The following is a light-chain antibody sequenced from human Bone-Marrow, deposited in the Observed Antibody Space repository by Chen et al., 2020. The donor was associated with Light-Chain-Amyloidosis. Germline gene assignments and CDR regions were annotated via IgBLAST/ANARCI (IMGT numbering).Light chain of an antibody. Sequence: SYELTQPPSVSVSPGQTARITCSGDDLPTKYAYWYQQKPGQPPVLVIHRDTERPSGISERFSGSISGTTATLTISGVQAEDEADYHCQSADSSGTYEVIFGGGTKLTVL. CDR2: RDT. V-gene: IGLV3-25*03. CDR3: QSADSSGTYEVI. CDR1: DLPTKY. J-gene: IGLJ2*01.